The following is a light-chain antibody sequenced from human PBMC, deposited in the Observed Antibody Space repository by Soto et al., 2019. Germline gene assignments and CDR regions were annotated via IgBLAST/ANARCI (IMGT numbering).Light chain of an antibody. CDR1: QRIDSW. Sequence: DIPMTQSPSTLSASVGDRVTITCRASQRIDSWLAWYQQKPGKNPKVLISKASILESGVPSRFSGSASRIEFTLTISNLQPEDFATYYCHQYGANSPWTFGQGTKVEIK. V-gene: IGKV1-5*03. CDR2: KAS. CDR3: HQYGANSPWT. J-gene: IGKJ1*01.